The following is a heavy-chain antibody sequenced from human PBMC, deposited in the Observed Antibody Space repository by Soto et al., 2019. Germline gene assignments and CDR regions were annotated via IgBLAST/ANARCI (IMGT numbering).Heavy chain of an antibody. Sequence: PSETLSLTCTVSGGSISSYYWSWIRQPPGKGLEWIGYIYYSGSTNYNPSLKSRVTISVDTSKNQFSLKLSSVTAADTAVYYCAINDYGDYVFDYWGQGTLVTVSS. J-gene: IGHJ4*02. CDR1: GGSISSYY. D-gene: IGHD4-17*01. CDR3: AINDYGDYVFDY. CDR2: IYYSGST. V-gene: IGHV4-59*01.